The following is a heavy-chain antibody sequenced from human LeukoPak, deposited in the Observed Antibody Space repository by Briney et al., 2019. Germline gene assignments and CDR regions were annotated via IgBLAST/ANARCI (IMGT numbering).Heavy chain of an antibody. CDR3: ARGVYCSGGSCYSWGVRNWFDP. J-gene: IGHJ5*02. D-gene: IGHD2-15*01. Sequence: SETLSLTCAVYGGSFSGYYWSWIRQPPGKGLGWIGEINHSGSTNYNPSLKSRVTISVDTSKNQFSLKLSSVTAADTAVYYCARGVYCSGGSCYSWGVRNWFDPWGQGTLVTVSS. CDR1: GGSFSGYY. CDR2: INHSGST. V-gene: IGHV4-34*01.